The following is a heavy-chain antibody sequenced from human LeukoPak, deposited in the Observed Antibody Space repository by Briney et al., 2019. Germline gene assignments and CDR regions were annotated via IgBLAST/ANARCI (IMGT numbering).Heavy chain of an antibody. CDR2: ISGSGGST. J-gene: IGHJ4*02. D-gene: IGHD4-17*01. V-gene: IGHV3-23*01. CDR3: APWAPLQTTVTTSDS. Sequence: GGSPRLSCAASGFTFSSYAMSWVRQAPGKGLEWVSAISGSGGSTYYADSVKGRFTISRDNSKNTLYLQMNSLRAEDTAVYYCAPWAPLQTTVTTSDSWGQGTLVTVSS. CDR1: GFTFSSYA.